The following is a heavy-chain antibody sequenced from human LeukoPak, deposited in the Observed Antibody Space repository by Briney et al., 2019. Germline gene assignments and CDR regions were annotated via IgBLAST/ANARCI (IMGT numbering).Heavy chain of an antibody. Sequence: GGSLRLSCAASGFTLKIYPMHWVRQAPGKGLEWLSVISHDGSDKNNADSVKGRFIISRDNSKNTLYLQLNSLRPEDTAMYYCAREGVQMTVDAFDMWGLGTMVIVSS. V-gene: IGHV3-30*04. CDR1: GFTLKIYP. D-gene: IGHD5-24*01. J-gene: IGHJ3*02. CDR3: AREGVQMTVDAFDM. CDR2: ISHDGSDK.